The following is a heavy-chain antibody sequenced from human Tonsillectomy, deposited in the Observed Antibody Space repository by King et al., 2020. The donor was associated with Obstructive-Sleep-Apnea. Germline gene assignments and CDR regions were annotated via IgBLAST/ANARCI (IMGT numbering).Heavy chain of an antibody. CDR1: VFTFSDYG. Sequence: VQLVESGGGLVQPGGSLRLSCPASVFTFSDYGMSWVRQAPGKGLEWVSAISGTGGSTYYADSVKGRFTLSRDNAKNTLYLQMSSLRAEDTAVYYCAKEAGGSFYFRGSIAYFDCWGQGTLVTVSS. D-gene: IGHD1-26*01. CDR2: ISGTGGST. CDR3: AKEAGGSFYFRGSIAYFDC. V-gene: IGHV3-23*04. J-gene: IGHJ4*02.